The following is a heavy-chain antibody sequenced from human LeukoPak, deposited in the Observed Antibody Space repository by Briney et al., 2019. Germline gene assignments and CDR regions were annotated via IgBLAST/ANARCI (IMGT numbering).Heavy chain of an antibody. CDR2: IIPILGIA. CDR3: ARDRSSSSPPRY. CDR1: GGTLSSYG. D-gene: IGHD6-6*01. V-gene: IGHV1-69*04. Sequence: SVKVSCKASGGTLSSYGISWVRQAPGQRLEWMGRIIPILGIANYAQKFQGRVTITADKSTSTAYMELSSLRSEDTAVYYCARDRSSSSPPRYWGQGTLVTVSS. J-gene: IGHJ4*02.